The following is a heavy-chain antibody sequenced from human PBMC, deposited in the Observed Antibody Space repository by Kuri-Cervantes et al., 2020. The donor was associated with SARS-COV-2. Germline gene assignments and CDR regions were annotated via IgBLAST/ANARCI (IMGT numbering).Heavy chain of an antibody. CDR2: ISGSGGST. D-gene: IGHD3-3*01. V-gene: IGHV3-23*01. Sequence: GESLKISCAASGFTFSSYAVSWVRQAPGKGLEWVSAISGSGGSTYYADSVKGRFTISRDNSKNTLYLQMNSLGAEDTAVYYCARDLWGGNGLLDYWGQGTQVTVSS. CDR3: ARDLWGGNGLLDY. CDR1: GFTFSSYA. J-gene: IGHJ4*02.